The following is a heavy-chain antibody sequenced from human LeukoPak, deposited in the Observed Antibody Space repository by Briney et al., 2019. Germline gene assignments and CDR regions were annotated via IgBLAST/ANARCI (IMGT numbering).Heavy chain of an antibody. CDR3: AVIETAGGNDAFDI. J-gene: IGHJ3*02. V-gene: IGHV3-30*09. Sequence: GGSLRLSCVASGFTFSSYPIHWVRQAPGKGLEWVAIIIYDGSKKYYADSVKGRFAISRDNSKNILYLQMNSLRAEDTALYYCAVIETAGGNDAFDIWGQGRMASVSS. CDR1: GFTFSSYP. D-gene: IGHD2-15*01. CDR2: IIYDGSKK.